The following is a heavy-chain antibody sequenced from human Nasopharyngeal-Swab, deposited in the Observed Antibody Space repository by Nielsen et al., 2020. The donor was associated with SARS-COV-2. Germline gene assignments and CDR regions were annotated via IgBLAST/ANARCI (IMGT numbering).Heavy chain of an antibody. CDR2: IIPILGIA. Sequence: SVKVSCKASGGTFSSYAISWVRQAPGQGLEWMGGIIPILGIANYAQKSQGRVTITADKSTSTAYMELSSLRSEDTAVYYCARDLGYCSGGSCYSEWGQGTLATVSS. D-gene: IGHD2-15*01. J-gene: IGHJ4*02. V-gene: IGHV1-69*10. CDR3: ARDLGYCSGGSCYSE. CDR1: GGTFSSYA.